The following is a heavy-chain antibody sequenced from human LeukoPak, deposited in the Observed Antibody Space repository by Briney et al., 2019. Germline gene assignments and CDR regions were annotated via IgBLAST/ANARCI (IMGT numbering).Heavy chain of an antibody. CDR2: IYYSGST. CDR1: GGSISSSSYY. Sequence: PSETLSLTCTVSGGSISSSSYYWGWIRQPPWKGLEWIGSIYYSGSTYYNPSLKSRVTISVDTSKNQFSLKLSSVTAADTAVYYCARVYFDWSYYYYYYMDVWGKGTTVTVSS. D-gene: IGHD3-9*01. V-gene: IGHV4-39*07. CDR3: ARVYFDWSYYYYYYMDV. J-gene: IGHJ6*03.